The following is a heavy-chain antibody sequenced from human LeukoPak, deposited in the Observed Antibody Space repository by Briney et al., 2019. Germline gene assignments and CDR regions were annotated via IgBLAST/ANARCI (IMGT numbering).Heavy chain of an antibody. CDR3: ARPPIFGVVNAKLGNWFDP. CDR2: IYYSGST. J-gene: IGHJ5*02. V-gene: IGHV4-39*01. D-gene: IGHD3-3*01. Sequence: TSETLSLTCTVSGGSISSSSYYWGWIRQPPGKGLEWIGSIYYSGSTYYNPSLKSPVPISVDTSKNQFSLKLSSVTAADTAVYYCARPPIFGVVNAKLGNWFDPWGQGTLVTVSS. CDR1: GGSISSSSYY.